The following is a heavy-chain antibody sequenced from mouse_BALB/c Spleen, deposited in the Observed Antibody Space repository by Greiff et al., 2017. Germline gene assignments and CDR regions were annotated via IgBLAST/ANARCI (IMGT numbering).Heavy chain of an antibody. CDR2: ISSGGSYT. CDR3: ARPDSSGFHFDY. V-gene: IGHV5-6*01. CDR1: GFTFSSYG. D-gene: IGHD3-2*01. J-gene: IGHJ2*01. Sequence: EVQLVESGGDLVKPGGSLKLSCAASGFTFSSYGMSWVRQTPDKRLEWVATISSGGSYTYYPDSVKGRFTISRDNAKNTLYLQMSSLKSEDTAMYYCARPDSSGFHFDYWGQGTTLTVSS.